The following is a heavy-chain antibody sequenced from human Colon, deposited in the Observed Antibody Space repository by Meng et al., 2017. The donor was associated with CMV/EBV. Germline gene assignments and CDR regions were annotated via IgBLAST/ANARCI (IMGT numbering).Heavy chain of an antibody. Sequence: CAVYGGSFSGYYWSWIRQPPGKGLEWIGEINHSGSTNYNPSLKSRVTISVDTSKNQFSLKLSSVTAADTAAYYCASAGEGPPIFDYWGQGTLVTVSS. CDR2: INHSGST. D-gene: IGHD3-10*01. V-gene: IGHV4-34*01. J-gene: IGHJ4*02. CDR3: ASAGEGPPIFDY. CDR1: GGSFSGYY.